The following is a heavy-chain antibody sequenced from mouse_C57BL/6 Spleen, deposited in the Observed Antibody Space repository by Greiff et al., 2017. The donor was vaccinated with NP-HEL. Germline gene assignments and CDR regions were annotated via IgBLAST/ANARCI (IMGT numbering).Heavy chain of an antibody. V-gene: IGHV1-66*01. CDR1: GYSFTSYY. CDR3: ARWGYYGSDYAMDY. D-gene: IGHD1-1*01. CDR2: IYPGSGNT. Sequence: QVQLQQSGPELVKPGASVKISCKASGYSFTSYYIHWVKQRPGQGLEWIGWIYPGSGNTKYNEKFKGKATLTADTSSSTAYMQLNSLTSEDSAVXYRARWGYYGSDYAMDYWGQGTSVTVSS. J-gene: IGHJ4*01.